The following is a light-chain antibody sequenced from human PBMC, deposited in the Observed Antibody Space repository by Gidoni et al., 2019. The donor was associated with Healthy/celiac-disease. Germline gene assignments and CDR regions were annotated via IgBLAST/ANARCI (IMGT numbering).Light chain of an antibody. CDR2: AAS. CDR3: QHLNSYPLT. Sequence: DIQFTQSPSFLSASVGDRVTITCRASQGISSYLAWYQQKPGKAPKLLIYAASTLQRGVPSRFSGSGSGTEFTLTISRLQPEYFATYYCQHLNSYPLTFGGGTKVEIK. CDR1: QGISSY. J-gene: IGKJ4*01. V-gene: IGKV1-9*01.